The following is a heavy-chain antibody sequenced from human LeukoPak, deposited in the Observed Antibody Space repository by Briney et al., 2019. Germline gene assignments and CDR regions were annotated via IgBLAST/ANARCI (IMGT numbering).Heavy chain of an antibody. CDR3: AWVENVVYGSGNFEY. V-gene: IGHV1-69*04. D-gene: IGHD3-10*01. CDR2: IIPILGIA. Sequence: GASVKVSCKASGGTFSSYAISWVRQAPGQGLEWMGRIIPILGIANYAQKFQGRVTITADKSTSTAYMELSSLRSEDTAVYYCAWVENVVYGSGNFEYWGPGALFSVSS. J-gene: IGHJ4*02. CDR1: GGTFSSYA.